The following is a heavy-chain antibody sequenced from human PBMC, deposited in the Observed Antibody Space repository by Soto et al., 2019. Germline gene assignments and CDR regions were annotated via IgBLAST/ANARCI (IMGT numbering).Heavy chain of an antibody. V-gene: IGHV3-30*18. CDR3: AKGENAYNGRYGMDG. D-gene: IGHD1-26*01. Sequence: GGSLRLSCAASGFTFSSYGMHWVRKAPAKGLEWVAVISYDGSNKYNADSLKRRFTISRDNSKNTLYLQMNSMRAEDTAVYSSAKGENAYNGRYGMDGWGQGTRGT. CDR2: ISYDGSNK. J-gene: IGHJ6*01. CDR1: GFTFSSYG.